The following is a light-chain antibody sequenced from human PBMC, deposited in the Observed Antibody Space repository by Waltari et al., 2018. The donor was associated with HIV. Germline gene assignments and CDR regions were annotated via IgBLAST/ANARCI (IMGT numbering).Light chain of an antibody. J-gene: IGLJ1*01. Sequence: QSVLTQSPSASGTPGQRVTIYCSGSSSNIGSKTVNWYQQLPGTAPNLLLYSRDQRPSGVPDRVSGSSSGTSASLAISGLQSEDEADYYCAAWDGSLIGYVFGTGTKVTVL. V-gene: IGLV1-44*01. CDR2: SRD. CDR1: SSNIGSKT. CDR3: AAWDGSLIGYV.